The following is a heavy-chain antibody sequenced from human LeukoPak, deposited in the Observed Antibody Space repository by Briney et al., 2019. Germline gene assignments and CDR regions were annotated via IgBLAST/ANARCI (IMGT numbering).Heavy chain of an antibody. V-gene: IGHV4-61*02. J-gene: IGHJ4*02. CDR1: GGSISSGSYY. CDR2: IYTSGST. Sequence: SETLSLTCTVSGGSISSGSYYWSWIRQPAGKGLEWIGRIYTSGSTNYNPPLKSRVTISVDTSKNQFSLKLSSVTAADTAVYYCARFKDFEVLFDYWGQGTLVTVSS. D-gene: IGHD2-15*01. CDR3: ARFKDFEVLFDY.